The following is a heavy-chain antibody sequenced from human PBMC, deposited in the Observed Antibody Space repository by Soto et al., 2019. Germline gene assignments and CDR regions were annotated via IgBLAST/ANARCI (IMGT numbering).Heavy chain of an antibody. V-gene: IGHV1-18*01. J-gene: IGHJ4*02. CDR1: GYAFTSYA. Sequence: ASVKVSCKASGYAFTSYAITWVRQAPGQGLEWMGWISAHNGNTNYAQKFQGRVTMITDTSTSTAYMELRSLRSDDTAVYYCARDDSGFSGSHYIDYFNYWGQGALVTVSS. CDR3: ARDDSGFSGSHYIDYFNY. D-gene: IGHD1-26*01. CDR2: ISAHNGNT.